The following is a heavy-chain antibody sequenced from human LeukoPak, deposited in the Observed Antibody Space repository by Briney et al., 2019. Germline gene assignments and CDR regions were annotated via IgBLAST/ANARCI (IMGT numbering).Heavy chain of an antibody. J-gene: IGHJ5*02. CDR1: GFTFTGYY. V-gene: IGHV1-2*02. D-gene: IGHD5-18*01. CDR2: INPNSGGT. Sequence: ASVKVSCKASGFTFTGYYMHWVRQAPGQGLEWLGWINPNSGGTNYAQKFQGRVTMTRDTSTSTVYMELSSLRSEDTAVYYCARGLIQLWFGNWFDPWGQGTLVTVSS. CDR3: ARGLIQLWFGNWFDP.